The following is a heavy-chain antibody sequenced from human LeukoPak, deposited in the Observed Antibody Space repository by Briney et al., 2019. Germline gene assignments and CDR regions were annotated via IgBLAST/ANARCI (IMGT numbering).Heavy chain of an antibody. CDR2: ISGGGGNT. Sequence: RAGGSLRLSCAASGLTFSTYGMSWVRQAPGKGLEWVSIISGGGGNTYYVDSVKGRFTISRDNSRNTLYLQMNSLRVEDTAVYYCTTETLVTGIRFYWGQGTLVSVSS. D-gene: IGHD2-21*02. CDR1: GLTFSTYG. CDR3: TTETLVTGIRFY. J-gene: IGHJ4*02. V-gene: IGHV3-23*01.